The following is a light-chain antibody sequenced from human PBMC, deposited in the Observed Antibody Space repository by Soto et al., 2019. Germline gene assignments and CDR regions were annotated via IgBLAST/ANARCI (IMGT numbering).Light chain of an antibody. Sequence: EIVLTQSPGTLSLSPGERATLSCRASQSVSNNYLAWYQQKPGQAPRLLIYGASNRATGIPDRLSGSGSGTDFTLTISRLEPEDFAVYYCQQYKNWPLFGQGTRLETK. J-gene: IGKJ5*01. CDR2: GAS. CDR1: QSVSNNY. CDR3: QQYKNWPL. V-gene: IGKV3-20*01.